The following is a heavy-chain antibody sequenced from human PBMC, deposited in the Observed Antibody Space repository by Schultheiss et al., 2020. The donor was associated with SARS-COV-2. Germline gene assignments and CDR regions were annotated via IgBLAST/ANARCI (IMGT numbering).Heavy chain of an antibody. J-gene: IGHJ5*02. CDR1: GYTFTGYY. D-gene: IGHD3-10*01. Sequence: ASVKVSCKASGYTFTGYYMHWVRQAPGQGLEWMGWINPNSGGTNYAQKFQGRVTMTTDTSTSTAYMELRSLRSDDTAVYFCARDSPPGVRGVNEERRFDPWGQGTLVTVSS. CDR3: ARDSPPGVRGVNEERRFDP. V-gene: IGHV1-2*02. CDR2: INPNSGGT.